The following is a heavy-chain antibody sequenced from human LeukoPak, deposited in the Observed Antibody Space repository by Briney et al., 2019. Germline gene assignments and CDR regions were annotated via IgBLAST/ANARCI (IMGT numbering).Heavy chain of an antibody. CDR1: GFTFSSYA. CDR3: AVLDSTHPVLGY. Sequence: PGGSLRLSCAASGFTFSSYAMSWVRQAPGKGLEWVSSISSSSYIYYADSVKGRFTISRDNAKNSLYLQMNSLRAEDTAVYYCAVLDSTHPVLGYWGQGTLVTVSS. V-gene: IGHV3-21*01. J-gene: IGHJ4*02. CDR2: ISSSSYI. D-gene: IGHD2-2*01.